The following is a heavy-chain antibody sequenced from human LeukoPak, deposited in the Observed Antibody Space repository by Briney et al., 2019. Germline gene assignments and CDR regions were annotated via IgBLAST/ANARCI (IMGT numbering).Heavy chain of an antibody. Sequence: GGSLRLSCAASGFTFSSYGMHWVRQAPGKGLEWVAVISYDGSNKYYADSVKGRFTISRDNSKNTLYLQMNSLRAEDTAVYYCARVIGGFDYWGQGTLVTVSS. CDR1: GFTFSSYG. V-gene: IGHV3-30*03. CDR3: ARVIGGFDY. CDR2: ISYDGSNK. D-gene: IGHD1-26*01. J-gene: IGHJ4*02.